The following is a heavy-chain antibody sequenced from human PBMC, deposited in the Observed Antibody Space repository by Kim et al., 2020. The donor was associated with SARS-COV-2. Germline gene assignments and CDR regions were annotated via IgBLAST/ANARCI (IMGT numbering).Heavy chain of an antibody. D-gene: IGHD3-3*01. J-gene: IGHJ6*02. CDR1: GFTFSDYY. CDR2: ISSSSSYT. CDR3: ARDLSPYYDFWSGYYYYYYYGMDV. Sequence: GGSLRLSCAASGFTFSDYYMSWIRQAPGKGLEWVSYISSSSSYTNYADSVKGRFTISRDNAKNSLYLQMNSLRAEDTAVYYCARDLSPYYDFWSGYYYYYYYGMDVWGQGTTVTVSS. V-gene: IGHV3-11*06.